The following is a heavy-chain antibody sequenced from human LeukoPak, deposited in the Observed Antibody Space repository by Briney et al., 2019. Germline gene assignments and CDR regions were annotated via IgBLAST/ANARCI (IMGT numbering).Heavy chain of an antibody. CDR3: ARLESNGIDY. Sequence: GGSLRLSCAASGFTFSSYSMTWVRQAPGKGLEWVSYTSRSSSYIYYADSVKGRFTISRDNAKNSLFLQMNSLRAEDTALYYCARLESNGIDYWGQGTLVTVSS. J-gene: IGHJ4*02. CDR1: GFTFSSYS. V-gene: IGHV3-21*01. CDR2: TSRSSSYI. D-gene: IGHD3-3*01.